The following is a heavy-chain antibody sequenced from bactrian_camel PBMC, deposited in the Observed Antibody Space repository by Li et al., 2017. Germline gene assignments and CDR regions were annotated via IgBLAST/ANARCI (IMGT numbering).Heavy chain of an antibody. CDR1: GSTFSRYS. Sequence: HVQLVESGGGLAQPGGSLRLSCAASGSTFSRYSMSWVRQAPGKGLEWVSSIDSDGSDTKYADSVKGRFTISRDNAKNTVYLQMNSLKSEDTAEYYCVRDPAVGGTWSFGYWGQGTQVTVS. CDR3: VRDPAVGGTWSFGY. J-gene: IGHJ6*01. CDR2: IDSDGSDT. D-gene: IGHD2*01. V-gene: IGHV3S6*01.